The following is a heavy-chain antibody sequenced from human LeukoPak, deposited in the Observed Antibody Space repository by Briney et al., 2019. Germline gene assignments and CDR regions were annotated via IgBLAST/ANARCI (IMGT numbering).Heavy chain of an antibody. CDR3: ARGVGSSWFDP. CDR2: MNPVSGDT. Sequence: GASVKVSCKASGYTFTNNGISWVRQAPGQGLEWMGWMNPVSGDTNYAQTFQGRVTMTRDSSISTAYMQLDSLRSDDTADTALYYCARGVGSSWFDPWGQGTLATVFS. J-gene: IGHJ5*02. CDR1: GYTFTNNG. D-gene: IGHD2-2*01. V-gene: IGHV1-2*02.